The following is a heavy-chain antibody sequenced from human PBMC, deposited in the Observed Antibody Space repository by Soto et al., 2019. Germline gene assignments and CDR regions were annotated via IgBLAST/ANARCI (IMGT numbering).Heavy chain of an antibody. Sequence: QVQLQESGPRLVKPSETLSLTCSVSGVSIGSHFWSWIRQAPGKGPELVGYIYHTVNTNYNPALKSRVTISMDTSENQLSLQLSSVNAADTAVYYCARLQYTVVTALDIWGQGTMVTVSS. V-gene: IGHV4-59*11. CDR1: GVSIGSHF. CDR3: ARLQYTVVTALDI. J-gene: IGHJ3*02. D-gene: IGHD2-15*01. CDR2: IYHTVNT.